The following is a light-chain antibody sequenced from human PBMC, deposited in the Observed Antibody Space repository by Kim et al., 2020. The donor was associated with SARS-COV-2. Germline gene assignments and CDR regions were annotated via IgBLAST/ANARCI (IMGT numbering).Light chain of an antibody. CDR3: CSYAGSSTRYV. J-gene: IGLJ1*01. Sequence: QSVTISCTGTSTDVGGYNYSSWYQQHPGKAPKLMIYDVYNRPSGVPDRFSASKSGNTASLTISGLQAEDEADYYCCSYAGSSTRYVFGSGTKVTVL. V-gene: IGLV2-11*01. CDR2: DVY. CDR1: STDVGGYNY.